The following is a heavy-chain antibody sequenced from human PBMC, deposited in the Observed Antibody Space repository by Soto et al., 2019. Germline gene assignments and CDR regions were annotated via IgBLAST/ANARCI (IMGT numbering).Heavy chain of an antibody. CDR3: ARIFGVKDYYYYYYMDV. D-gene: IGHD3-3*01. CDR2: IYYSGST. CDR1: GGSISSYY. J-gene: IGHJ6*03. V-gene: IGHV4-59*01. Sequence: SETLSLTCTVSGGSISSYYWSWIRQPPGKGLEWIGYIYYSGSTNYNPSLKSRVTISVDTSKNQFSLKLSSVTAADTAVYYCARIFGVKDYYYYYYMDVWGKGTTVTVSS.